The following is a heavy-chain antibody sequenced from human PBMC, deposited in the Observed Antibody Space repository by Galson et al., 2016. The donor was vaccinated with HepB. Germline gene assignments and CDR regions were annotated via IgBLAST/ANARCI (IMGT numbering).Heavy chain of an antibody. CDR1: GGTFANYA. CDR2: IIPVFGTA. D-gene: IGHD3-22*01. CDR3: AGPDFYDTSGYRPAGDAFYI. Sequence: SVKVSCKASGGTFANYAISWVRQAPGQGLEWMGGIIPVFGTANYAQKFQGRVTITADESTSTAYMELSSLRSEDTAVYYCAGPDFYDTSGYRPAGDAFYIWGQGTMVTVSS. J-gene: IGHJ3*02. V-gene: IGHV1-69*13.